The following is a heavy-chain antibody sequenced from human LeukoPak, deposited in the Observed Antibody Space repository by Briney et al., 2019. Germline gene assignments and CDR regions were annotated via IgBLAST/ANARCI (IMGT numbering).Heavy chain of an antibody. J-gene: IGHJ4*02. CDR2: IIPILGIA. CDR1: GGTFSSYT. Sequence: AASVKVSCKASGGTFSSYTISWVRQAPGQGLEWMGRIIPILGIANYAQKFQGRVTITADKSTSTAYMELSSLRSEDTAVYYCARGDCSSTSCYRFDYWGQGTLVTVSS. D-gene: IGHD2-2*01. CDR3: ARGDCSSTSCYRFDY. V-gene: IGHV1-69*02.